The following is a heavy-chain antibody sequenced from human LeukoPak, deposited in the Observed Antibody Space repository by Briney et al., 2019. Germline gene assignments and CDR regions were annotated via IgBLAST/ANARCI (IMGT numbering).Heavy chain of an antibody. J-gene: IGHJ4*02. CDR2: IYYSGST. V-gene: IGHV4-61*01. CDR1: GGSTSSGRYY. D-gene: IGHD4-17*01. CDR3: ARDGSGTVTTSGGPHFDY. Sequence: SETLSLTCTVSGGSTSSGRYYWSWIRQHPGKDLEWIGYIYYSGSTYYNPSLKSRVTISVDTSKNQFSLKLSSVTAADTAVYYCARDGSGTVTTSGGPHFDYWGQGTLVTVSS.